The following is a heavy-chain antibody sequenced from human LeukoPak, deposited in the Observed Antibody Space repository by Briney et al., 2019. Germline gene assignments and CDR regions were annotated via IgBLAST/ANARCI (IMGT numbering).Heavy chain of an antibody. J-gene: IGHJ4*02. CDR1: GGTFSSYA. V-gene: IGHV1-69*04. CDR3: ARNYFGYGSGSSYNSDW. D-gene: IGHD3-10*01. Sequence: SVKVSCKASGGTFSSYAISWVRQAPGQGLEWMGRIIPILGIANYAQKFQGRVTITADKSTSTAYMELSSLRSEDTAVYYCARNYFGYGSGSSYNSDWWGRGTLVTVSS. CDR2: IIPILGIA.